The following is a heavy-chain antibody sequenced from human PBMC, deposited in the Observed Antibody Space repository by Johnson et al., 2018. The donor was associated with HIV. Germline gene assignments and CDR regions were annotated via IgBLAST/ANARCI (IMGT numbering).Heavy chain of an antibody. CDR1: GFTFSSYA. D-gene: IGHD1-26*01. CDR3: ARGFHSGSYYRGRAFDI. Sequence: QVQVVESGGGVVQPGRSLRLSCADSGFTFSSYAIHWVRQAPGKGLEWVAVISYDGTDKYYADSVKGRFTIFRDNSKNTLDLQMNSLRAEDTAVYYCARGFHSGSYYRGRAFDIWGQGTMVTVSS. J-gene: IGHJ3*02. CDR2: ISYDGTDK. V-gene: IGHV3-30*04.